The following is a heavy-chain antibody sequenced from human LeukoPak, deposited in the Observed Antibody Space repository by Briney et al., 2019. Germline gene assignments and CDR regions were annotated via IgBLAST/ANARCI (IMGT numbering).Heavy chain of an antibody. CDR2: ISSSGRTI. CDR1: GFTFSDYY. D-gene: IGHD5-24*01. CDR3: TRHHTDGYNFWY. J-gene: IGHJ4*02. V-gene: IGHV3-11*04. Sequence: GGSLRLSCAASGFTFSDYYMSGVRQAPGKGLEWLSYISSSGRTIYYADSVKGRFTVSRDNAQNSLYLQMYSLRAEDTAVYYCTRHHTDGYNFWYWGPGALVTVSS.